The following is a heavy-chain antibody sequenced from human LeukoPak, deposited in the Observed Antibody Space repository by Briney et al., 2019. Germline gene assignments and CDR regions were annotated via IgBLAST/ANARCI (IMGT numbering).Heavy chain of an antibody. D-gene: IGHD3-22*01. CDR2: IYSGGST. Sequence: PGGSLRLSCAASGFTFSSYAMSWVRQAPGKGLEWVSVIYSGGSTYYADSVKGRFTISRDNSKNTVYLQMNSLRAEDTAVYYCARDRYYYDSSGYIRGISFDYWGQGTLVTVSS. CDR3: ARDRYYYDSSGYIRGISFDY. CDR1: GFTFSSYA. J-gene: IGHJ4*02. V-gene: IGHV3-66*01.